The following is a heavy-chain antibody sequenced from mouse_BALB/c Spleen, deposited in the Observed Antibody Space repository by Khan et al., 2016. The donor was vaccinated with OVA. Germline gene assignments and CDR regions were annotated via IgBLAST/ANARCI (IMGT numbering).Heavy chain of an antibody. V-gene: IGHV3-2*02. D-gene: IGHD1-1*01. Sequence: EVQLQESGPGLVKPSQSLSLTCTVTGYSITSGYAWNWIRQFPGNKLEWMGYISYSGVTSYTPSLKSRISITRDTSKHQFFLQLHSVTTEDTATDYCARGNYYGYYFDYWGQGTTLTVSS. J-gene: IGHJ2*01. CDR1: GYSITSGYA. CDR3: ARGNYYGYYFDY. CDR2: ISYSGVT.